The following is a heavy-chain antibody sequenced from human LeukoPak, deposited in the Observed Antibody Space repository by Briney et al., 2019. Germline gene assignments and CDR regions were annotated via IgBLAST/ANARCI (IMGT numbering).Heavy chain of an antibody. J-gene: IGHJ6*03. CDR1: GYTFTSYY. D-gene: IGHD4-17*01. CDR2: INPSGGST. V-gene: IGHV1-46*01. CDR3: AGDYGGYYYMDV. Sequence: ASVTVSCKASGYTFTSYYMHWVRQPPGQGLEWMGIINPSGGSTSYAQKFQGRVTMTRDMSTSTVYMELSSLRSEDTAVYYCAGDYGGYYYMDVWGKGTTVTVSS.